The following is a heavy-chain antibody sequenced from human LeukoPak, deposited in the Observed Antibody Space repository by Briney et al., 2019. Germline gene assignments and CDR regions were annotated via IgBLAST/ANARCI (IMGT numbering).Heavy chain of an antibody. D-gene: IGHD3-22*01. CDR1: GDSLISNY. J-gene: IGHJ3*02. CDR3: ASKYYYDSSGYDAFDI. CDR2: IYHSGNT. Sequence: MSSETLSLTCTVSGDSLISNYWSWIRQPPGKGLEWIGYIYHSGNTNYNPSLKSRVTMSVDTSQNQFSLKLSSVTAADTAVYYCASKYYYDSSGYDAFDIWGQGTMVTVSS. V-gene: IGHV4-59*12.